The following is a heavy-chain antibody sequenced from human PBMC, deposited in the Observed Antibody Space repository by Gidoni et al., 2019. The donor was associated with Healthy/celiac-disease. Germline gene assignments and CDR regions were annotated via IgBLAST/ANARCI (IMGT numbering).Heavy chain of an antibody. CDR1: GGSISSYH. D-gene: IGHD3-10*01. CDR2: IYYSGST. Sequence: QVQLQDSGPGLVKSSATLSLTFAGSGGSISSYHWIWIRQPPGKGLEWIGYIYYSGSTNYNPSLKSRVTISVDTSKNQFSLKLSSVTAADTAVYYWARGRRVTMVRGVIGGFDYWGQGTLVTVSS. V-gene: IGHV4-59*01. J-gene: IGHJ4*02. CDR3: ARGRRVTMVRGVIGGFDY.